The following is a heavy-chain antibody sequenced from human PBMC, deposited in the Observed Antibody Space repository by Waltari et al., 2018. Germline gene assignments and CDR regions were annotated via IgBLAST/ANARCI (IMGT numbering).Heavy chain of an antibody. D-gene: IGHD3-16*02. Sequence: QVQLQQWGAGLLKPSETLSLTCAVYGGSFSGYYWSWIRQPPGKGLEWIGEINHSGSTNYNPSLKSRVTISVDTSKNQFSLKLSSVTAADTAVYYCAREYYDYVWGSYRLYYYYYMDVWGKGTTVTVSS. CDR2: INHSGST. CDR3: AREYYDYVWGSYRLYYYYYMDV. CDR1: GGSFSGYY. J-gene: IGHJ6*03. V-gene: IGHV4-34*01.